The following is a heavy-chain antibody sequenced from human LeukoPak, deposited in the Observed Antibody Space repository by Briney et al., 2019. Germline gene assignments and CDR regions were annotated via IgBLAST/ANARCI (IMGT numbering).Heavy chain of an antibody. D-gene: IGHD3-3*01. CDR3: ARGIFGVVINDY. CDR2: IYYSGST. V-gene: IGHV4-39*01. CDR1: GGSISSSSYY. Sequence: SETLSLTCTVSGGSISSSSYYWGWIRQPPGKGLEWIGSIYYSGSTYYSPSLKSRVTISVDTSKNQFSLKLSSVTAADTAVYYCARGIFGVVINDYWGQGTLVTVSS. J-gene: IGHJ4*02.